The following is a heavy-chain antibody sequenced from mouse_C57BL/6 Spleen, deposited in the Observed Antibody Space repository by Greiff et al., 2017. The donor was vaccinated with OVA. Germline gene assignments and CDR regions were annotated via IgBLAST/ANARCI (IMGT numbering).Heavy chain of an antibody. J-gene: IGHJ4*01. D-gene: IGHD1-1*01. V-gene: IGHV1-64*01. CDR1: GYTFTSYW. CDR2: IHPNSGST. Sequence: QVQLKQPGAELVKPGASVKLSCKASGYTFTSYWMHWVKQRPGQGLEWIGMIHPNSGSTNYNEKFKSKATLTVDKSSSTAYMQLSSLTSEDSAVYYCARSAGSSYVHYYAMDYWGQGTSVTVSS. CDR3: ARSAGSSYVHYYAMDY.